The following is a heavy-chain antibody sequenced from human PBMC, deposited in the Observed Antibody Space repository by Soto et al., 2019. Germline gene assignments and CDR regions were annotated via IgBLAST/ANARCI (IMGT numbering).Heavy chain of an antibody. CDR3: AADDCGRQWIEYYFDY. V-gene: IGHV1-58*01. Sequence: ASVKVSCKASGFTFTSSAVQWVRQARGQRLEWIGWIVVGSGNTNYAQKFQERVTITRDMSTSTAYMELRRLRSEDTAVYYCAADDCGRQWIEYYFDYWGQGTLVTVSS. J-gene: IGHJ4*02. CDR1: GFTFTSSA. CDR2: IVVGSGNT. D-gene: IGHD2-21*01.